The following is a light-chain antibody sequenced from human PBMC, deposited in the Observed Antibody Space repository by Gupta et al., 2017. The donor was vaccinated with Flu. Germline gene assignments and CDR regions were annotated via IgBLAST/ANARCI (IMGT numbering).Light chain of an antibody. CDR3: QKDNNNEYT. V-gene: IGKV1-5*03. J-gene: IGKJ2*01. Sequence: PSTLSASVGDRVTITCRASQSINIWLAWYQQKPGMAPKLLMYKASTLRSGVPSRFSGSGSGTEFTLTIRDLQPDDSATYYCQKDNNNEYTFGQGTKMEIK. CDR2: KAS. CDR1: QSINIW.